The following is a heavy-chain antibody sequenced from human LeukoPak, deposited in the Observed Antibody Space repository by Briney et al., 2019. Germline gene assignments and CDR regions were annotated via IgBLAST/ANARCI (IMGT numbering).Heavy chain of an antibody. D-gene: IGHD3-22*01. V-gene: IGHV3-48*03. CDR2: ISSSGSTI. Sequence: HPGGSLILSCAASGFTFSGYEMNWVRQAPGKGLYWVSYISSSGSTIYYADSVKGRFTISRDNAKNSLYLQMNSLRAEDTAVYYCARSLRRYYYDSSGYYGNFDYWGQGTLVTVSS. CDR1: GFTFSGYE. J-gene: IGHJ4*02. CDR3: ARSLRRYYYDSSGYYGNFDY.